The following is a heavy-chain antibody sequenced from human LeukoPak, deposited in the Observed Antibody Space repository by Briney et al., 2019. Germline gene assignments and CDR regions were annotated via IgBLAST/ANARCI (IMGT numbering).Heavy chain of an antibody. Sequence: GRSLRLSRVASGFTFSSYGMHWVRQAPGKGLEWVAFISYDGSNENIADSVKGRFIISRDNSKNTLYLQMSSLRAEDTAVYYCAKGPAPRLGEFSYHALVDYWGQGTLVTVSS. CDR3: AKGPAPRLGEFSYHALVDY. J-gene: IGHJ4*02. CDR2: ISYDGSNE. CDR1: GFTFSSYG. D-gene: IGHD3-16*02. V-gene: IGHV3-30*18.